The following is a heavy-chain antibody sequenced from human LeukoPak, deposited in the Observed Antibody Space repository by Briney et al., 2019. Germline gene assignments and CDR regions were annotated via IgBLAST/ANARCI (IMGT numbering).Heavy chain of an antibody. J-gene: IGHJ3*02. D-gene: IGHD3-9*01. CDR2: MNPNSGNT. CDR1: GYTFTSYD. CDR3: ARGQYYAILTGYYNAFDI. Sequence: GASVKVSCKAPGYTFTSYDINWVRQATGQGLEWMGWMNPNSGNTGYAQKFQGRVTMTRNTSISTAYMELSSLRSEDTAVYYCARGQYYAILTGYYNAFDIWGQGTMVTVSS. V-gene: IGHV1-8*01.